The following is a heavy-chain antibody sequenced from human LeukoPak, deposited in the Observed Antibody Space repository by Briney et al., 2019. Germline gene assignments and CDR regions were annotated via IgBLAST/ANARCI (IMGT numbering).Heavy chain of an antibody. CDR1: GFTFSSYW. Sequence: TGGSLRLSCAASGFTFSSYWMSWVRQAPGKGLEWVSYISSRSATIYYADSVKGRFTISRDNAKNSLYLQMNSLRAEDTAVYYCARDKDSSGYFYFDYWGQGTLVTVSS. CDR3: ARDKDSSGYFYFDY. V-gene: IGHV3-48*01. J-gene: IGHJ4*02. D-gene: IGHD3-22*01. CDR2: ISSRSATI.